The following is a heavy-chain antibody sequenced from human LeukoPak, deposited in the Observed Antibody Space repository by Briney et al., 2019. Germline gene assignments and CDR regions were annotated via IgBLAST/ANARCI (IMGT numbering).Heavy chain of an antibody. V-gene: IGHV3-21*01. CDR2: SSTSSTYM. CDR1: GFTFSNYI. D-gene: IGHD3-10*01. CDR3: ARAMSFYYGSAFDY. J-gene: IGHJ4*02. Sequence: GGSLRLSCAASGFTFSNYILNWVRQAPGEGLEWVSSSSTSSTYMYYADSVKGQFTISRDNAKSSLYLQMNSLRAEDTAVYYCARAMSFYYGSAFDYWGQGTLVTVSS.